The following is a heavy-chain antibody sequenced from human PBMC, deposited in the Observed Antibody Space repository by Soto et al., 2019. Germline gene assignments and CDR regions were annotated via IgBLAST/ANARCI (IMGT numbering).Heavy chain of an antibody. CDR3: AKETRSRAVTATRVNGMDV. CDR2: ISHDGSNQ. D-gene: IGHD2-21*02. CDR1: GFSFSDFG. V-gene: IGHV3-30*18. Sequence: GGSLRLSCAPSGFSFSDFGMHWVRQAPGKGLEWVAAISHDGSNQYYGDSVKGRFSISRDHSNNRLYLQMNNLKVEDSAIYFCAKETRSRAVTATRVNGMDVWGQGTTVTVSS. J-gene: IGHJ6*02.